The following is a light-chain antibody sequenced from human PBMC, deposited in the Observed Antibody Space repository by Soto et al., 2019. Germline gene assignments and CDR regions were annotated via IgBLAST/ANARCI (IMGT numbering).Light chain of an antibody. CDR3: QQSYSTHRT. CDR1: QSISSY. Sequence: DINMTQAPSSLSAAMGNRVTITCLASQSISSYLNWYQQKPGKAPKLLIYATSSLQTGVPSRFSGSGSATDLTLSISSLQPEDFATYYCQQSYSTHRTFGQGTKVDIK. V-gene: IGKV1-39*01. J-gene: IGKJ1*01. CDR2: ATS.